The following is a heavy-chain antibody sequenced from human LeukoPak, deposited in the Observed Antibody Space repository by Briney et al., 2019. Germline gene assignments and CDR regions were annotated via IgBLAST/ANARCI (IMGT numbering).Heavy chain of an antibody. CDR1: GFTFSSYA. V-gene: IGHV3-30-3*01. Sequence: PGGSLRLSCAASGFTFSSYAMHWVRQAPGKGLEWVAVISYDGSNKYYADSVKGRFTISRDNSKNTLYLQMNSLRAEDTAVYYCARGGGAIAAAGISAFDIWGQGTMVTVSS. CDR2: ISYDGSNK. CDR3: ARGGGAIAAAGISAFDI. J-gene: IGHJ3*02. D-gene: IGHD6-13*01.